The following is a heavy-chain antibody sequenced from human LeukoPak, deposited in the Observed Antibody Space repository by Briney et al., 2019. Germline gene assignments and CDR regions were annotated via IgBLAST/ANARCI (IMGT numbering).Heavy chain of an antibody. CDR2: IYHSGST. CDR1: GYSISSGYY. Sequence: PSETLSLTCTVSGYSISSGYYWGWIRQPPGKGLEWIGSIYHSGSTYYNPSLKSRVTISVDTSKNQFSLKLSSVTAADTAVYYCARVDYGDKGYFDYWGQGTLVTVSS. V-gene: IGHV4-38-2*02. D-gene: IGHD4-17*01. J-gene: IGHJ4*02. CDR3: ARVDYGDKGYFDY.